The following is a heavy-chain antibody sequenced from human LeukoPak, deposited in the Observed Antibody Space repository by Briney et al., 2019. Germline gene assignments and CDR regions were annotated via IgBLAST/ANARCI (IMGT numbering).Heavy chain of an antibody. D-gene: IGHD3-10*01. Sequence: ASVKVSCKASGGTFSSYAISWVRQAPGQGLEWMGRIIPILGIANYAQKLQGRVTITADKSTSTAYMELSSLRSEDTAVYYCARDRGMVRGVLIDIWGQGTMVTVSS. J-gene: IGHJ3*02. V-gene: IGHV1-69*04. CDR1: GGTFSSYA. CDR2: IIPILGIA. CDR3: ARDRGMVRGVLIDI.